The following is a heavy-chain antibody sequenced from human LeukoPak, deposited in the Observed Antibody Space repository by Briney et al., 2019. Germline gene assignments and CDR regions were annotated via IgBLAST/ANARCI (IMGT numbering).Heavy chain of an antibody. J-gene: IGHJ5*02. CDR3: ARDRYSTLGDMVRGAFDP. Sequence: GGSLRLSCAASGLTFSSYEMNWVRQAPGKGLEWVSYISSSGSTIYYADSVKGRFTISRDNAKNSLYLQMNSLRAEDTAAYYCARDRYSTLGDMVRGAFDPWGQGTLVTVSS. D-gene: IGHD3-10*01. CDR1: GLTFSSYE. CDR2: ISSSGSTI. V-gene: IGHV3-48*03.